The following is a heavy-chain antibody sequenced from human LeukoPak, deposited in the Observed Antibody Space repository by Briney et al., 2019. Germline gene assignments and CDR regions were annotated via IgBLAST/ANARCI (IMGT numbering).Heavy chain of an antibody. CDR2: ISSSSSYI. CDR3: ARGGVPRSSSNYFDY. V-gene: IGHV3-21*01. D-gene: IGHD6-6*01. Sequence: GGSLRLSCAASRFTFSSYSMNCVRQAPGKGLEWVSSISSSSSYIYYADSVKGRFTISRDYAENSLYLQLNCLRAEDTAVYCCARGGVPRSSSNYFDYWGQGTLVTVSS. J-gene: IGHJ4*02. CDR1: RFTFSSYS.